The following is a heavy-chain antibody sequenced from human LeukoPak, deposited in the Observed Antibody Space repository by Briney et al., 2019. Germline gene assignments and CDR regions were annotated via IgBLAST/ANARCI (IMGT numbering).Heavy chain of an antibody. V-gene: IGHV4-61*02. CDR2: IYTSGST. CDR1: GYSISSGSYY. CDR3: ARDQEYSYGYDY. J-gene: IGHJ4*02. D-gene: IGHD5-18*01. Sequence: PSETLSLTCTVSGYSISSGSYYWSWIRQPAGKGLEWIGRIYTSGSTNYNPSLKSRVTISVDTSKNQFSLKLSSVTAADTAVYYCARDQEYSYGYDYWGQGTLVTVSS.